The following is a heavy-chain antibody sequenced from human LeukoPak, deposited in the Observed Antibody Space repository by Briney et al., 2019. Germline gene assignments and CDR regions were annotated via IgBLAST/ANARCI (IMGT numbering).Heavy chain of an antibody. J-gene: IGHJ6*03. CDR2: ISSSSSTI. D-gene: IGHD2-2*01. CDR3: ARDRHSTFYYMDV. Sequence: GGSLRLSCAGSGFTFSSYSMNWVRQAPGKGLEWVSYISSSSSTIYYADSVKGRFTISRDNAKNSLYLQMNSLRAEDTAVYYCARDRHSTFYYMDVWGKGTTVTVSS. CDR1: GFTFSSYS. V-gene: IGHV3-48*01.